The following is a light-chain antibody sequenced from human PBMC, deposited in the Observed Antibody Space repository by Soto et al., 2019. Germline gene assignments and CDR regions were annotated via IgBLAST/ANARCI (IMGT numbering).Light chain of an antibody. J-gene: IGLJ3*02. CDR3: SSYAGSNILM. Sequence: QSALTQPPSASGSPGQTVTISCTGTSSDVGDFNYVSWYQQHPGKAPKLMIYEVSKRPSGVPDRFSGSKSGNTASLTVSGLQAEDEADHCCSSYAGSNILMFGGGTKLTVL. V-gene: IGLV2-8*01. CDR1: SSDVGDFNY. CDR2: EVS.